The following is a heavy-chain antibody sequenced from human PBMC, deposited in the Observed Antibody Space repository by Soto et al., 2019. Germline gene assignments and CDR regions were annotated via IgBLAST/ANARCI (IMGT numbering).Heavy chain of an antibody. CDR1: GFSFSTSG. Sequence: QVQLVESGGGVVQPGRSLRLSCAASGFSFSTSGMHWVRQAPGKGLEWVAVIPYDGSHQYYADSVKGRFTISRDNSKNTLYLQMNSLRPEDTAVYYCAKLLVLEGEVQDFDYGGQGALVTVSS. CDR3: AKLLVLEGEVQDFDY. D-gene: IGHD3-3*01. CDR2: IPYDGSHQ. J-gene: IGHJ4*02. V-gene: IGHV3-30*18.